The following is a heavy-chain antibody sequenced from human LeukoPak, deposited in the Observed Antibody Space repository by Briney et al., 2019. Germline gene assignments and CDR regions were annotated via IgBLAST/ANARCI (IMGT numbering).Heavy chain of an antibody. CDR1: GGSISSHY. J-gene: IGHJ6*03. CDR2: IYYTGSS. V-gene: IGHV4-59*11. CDR3: ATCTNCYGGPLYYYMDV. D-gene: IGHD2-2*01. Sequence: PSETLSLTCTVSGGSISSHYWSWIRQPPGRGLEGIGNIYYTGSSYYSPSLMSRVTISVDTSKSQFSLKLSSVTAADTAVYYCATCTNCYGGPLYYYMDVWGKGTTVTVSS.